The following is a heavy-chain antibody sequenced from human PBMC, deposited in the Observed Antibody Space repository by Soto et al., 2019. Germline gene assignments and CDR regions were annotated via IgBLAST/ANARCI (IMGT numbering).Heavy chain of an antibody. Sequence: GGSLSLSCAASGFPFSSYSMNWVRQAPGKGLEWVSYISSSSSTIYYADSVKGRFTISRDNAKNSLYLQMNSLRAEDTAVYYCARVTAADKTYFDYWGQGTLVTVSS. CDR2: ISSSSSTI. J-gene: IGHJ4*02. CDR1: GFPFSSYS. CDR3: ARVTAADKTYFDY. V-gene: IGHV3-48*01. D-gene: IGHD6-13*01.